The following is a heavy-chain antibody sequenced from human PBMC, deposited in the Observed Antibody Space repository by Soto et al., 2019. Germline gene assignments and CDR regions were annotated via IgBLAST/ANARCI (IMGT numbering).Heavy chain of an antibody. CDR2: MYWDDNE. J-gene: IGHJ4*02. Sequence: QITLKESGPTLVKPTQTLTLTCTFSGFSLTTQGVHVGWIRQPPGKALEWLALMYWDDNEVYSPAPKNRLTSTKDTSKSQVVITLATVDPVATATYYCVYRDFVDYFFQFWGQGILVKRLL. CDR1: GFSLTTQGVH. D-gene: IGHD4-17*01. V-gene: IGHV2-5*02. CDR3: VYRDFVDYFFQF.